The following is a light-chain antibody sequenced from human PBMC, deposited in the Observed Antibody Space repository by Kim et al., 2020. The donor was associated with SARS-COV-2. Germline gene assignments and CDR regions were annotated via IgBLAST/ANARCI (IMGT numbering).Light chain of an antibody. J-gene: IGKJ3*01. CDR2: GAS. Sequence: PGERATLSCRASQSVSGNYVAWYQLKPGQAPRLLIYGASSRATGIPDRFSGSGSGTDFTLTISRLEPEDYALYYCQQYGSSPFTFGPGTKVDIK. CDR1: QSVSGNY. CDR3: QQYGSSPFT. V-gene: IGKV3-20*01.